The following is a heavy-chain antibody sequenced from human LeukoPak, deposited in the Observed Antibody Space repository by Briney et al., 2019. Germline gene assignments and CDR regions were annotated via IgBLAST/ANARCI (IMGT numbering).Heavy chain of an antibody. CDR2: ISYDGSNK. V-gene: IGHV3-30*18. CDR3: AKDWGVVVVAATYFDY. D-gene: IGHD2-15*01. Sequence: GRSLRLSCVAPGFILSSYGWHWVRQAPSRGREWVAVISYDGSNKYYADSVKGRFTISRDNSKNTLYLQMNSLRDEDTAVYYCAKDWGVVVVAATYFDYWGQGTLVTVSS. CDR1: GFILSSYG. J-gene: IGHJ4*02.